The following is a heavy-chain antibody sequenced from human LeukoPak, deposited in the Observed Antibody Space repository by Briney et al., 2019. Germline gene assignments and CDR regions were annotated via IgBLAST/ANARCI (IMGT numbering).Heavy chain of an antibody. Sequence: GGSLRLSCAASGFTFSSYAMHWVRQAPGKGLEWVAVIPYDGSNKYYADSVKGRFTISRDNSKNTLYLQMNSLRAEDTAVYYCARDHPSGSFDYWGQGTLVTVSS. CDR1: GFTFSSYA. J-gene: IGHJ4*02. V-gene: IGHV3-30*01. CDR2: IPYDGSNK. CDR3: ARDHPSGSFDY. D-gene: IGHD1-26*01.